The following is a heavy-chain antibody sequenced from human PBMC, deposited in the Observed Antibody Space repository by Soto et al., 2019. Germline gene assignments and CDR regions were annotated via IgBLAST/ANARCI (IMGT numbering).Heavy chain of an antibody. CDR3: ASPPRATVTDNIFDF. V-gene: IGHV3-23*01. CDR2: ISGSDGST. J-gene: IGHJ4*02. CDR1: GFTLNNHA. D-gene: IGHD4-17*01. Sequence: GGSLRLSCTASGFTLNNHAMSWVRQAPGKGLEWVSVISGSDGSTYYTDSVRGRFSISRDSPKNTLYLQMSSLRAEDTAVYYCASPPRATVTDNIFDFWGPGTLVTVSS.